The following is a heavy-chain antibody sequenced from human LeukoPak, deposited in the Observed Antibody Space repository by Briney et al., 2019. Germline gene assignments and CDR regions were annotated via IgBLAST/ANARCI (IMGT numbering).Heavy chain of an antibody. CDR1: WFTLSWYW. CDR3: ARLRWLDY. J-gene: IGHJ4*02. V-gene: IGHV3-74*01. CDR2: INYDGTST. D-gene: IGHD2-21*01. Sequence: GGALGLSCAASWFTLSWYWMHWGRQAPGKGLVWVSRINYDGTSTNYADSVKGRFTISRDNAKNTLYMQMNSLRAEDTAVYYCARLRWLDYWGQGTLVTVSS.